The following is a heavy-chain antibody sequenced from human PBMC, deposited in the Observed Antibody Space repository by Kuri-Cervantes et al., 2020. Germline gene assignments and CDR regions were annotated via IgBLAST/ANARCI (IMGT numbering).Heavy chain of an antibody. CDR1: GSTFRNYA. J-gene: IGHJ4*02. CDR3: ARDHQHSSGCPDY. D-gene: IGHD6-19*01. CDR2: ISGSSDRT. Sequence: GESLKISCATSGSTFRNYAMSWVRQAPGKGLEWVSSISGSSDRTYYADSVKGRFTISRDNSKNTLYLQMNSLRDEDTGIYYCARDHQHSSGCPDYWGQGTLVTVSS. V-gene: IGHV3-23*01.